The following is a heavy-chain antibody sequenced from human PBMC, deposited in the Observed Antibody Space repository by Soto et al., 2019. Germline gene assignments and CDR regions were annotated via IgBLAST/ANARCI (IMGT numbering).Heavy chain of an antibody. J-gene: IGHJ3*01. D-gene: IGHD2-15*01. V-gene: IGHV1-46*03. CDR1: GYSFTTYY. Sequence: QVVQSGAEVRKPGASVKVSCQASGYSFTTYYIHWFRQAPGQGLEWMAIINPNGGSTNYAQKFQGRVTVTRDMSASTVYMELSSLRSDDTAVYYCAAVCSSGGCPPGPWNWGRGTMVTVSS. CDR2: INPNGGST. CDR3: AAVCSSGGCPPGPWN.